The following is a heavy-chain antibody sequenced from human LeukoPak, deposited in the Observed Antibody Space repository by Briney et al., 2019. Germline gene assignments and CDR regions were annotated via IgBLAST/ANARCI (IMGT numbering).Heavy chain of an antibody. Sequence: ASVKVSCKASGYTFTTYDISWVRQAPGQGLEWMGWINPNSGGTNYAQKFQGRVTMTRDTSISTAYMELSRLRSDDTAVYYCARGPGYSYGRPFDYWGQGTLVTVSS. D-gene: IGHD5-18*01. CDR1: GYTFTTYD. CDR2: INPNSGGT. J-gene: IGHJ4*02. V-gene: IGHV1-2*02. CDR3: ARGPGYSYGRPFDY.